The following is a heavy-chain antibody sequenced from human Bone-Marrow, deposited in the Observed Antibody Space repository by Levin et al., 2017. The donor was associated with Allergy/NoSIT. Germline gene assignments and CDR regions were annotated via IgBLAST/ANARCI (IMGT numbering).Heavy chain of an antibody. D-gene: IGHD4-17*01. CDR1: VGSIRSGGYY. CDR2: IYHSGRP. CDR3: AREGEYGDSYD. J-gene: IGHJ4*02. Sequence: LRLSCTDSVGSIRSGGYYWNWIRQHPGKGLEWIGYIYHSGRPNYNPSFKRRVTISEDRSKNQVSLKLSSVTVADTAIYYCAREGEYGDSYDWGQGILVTVSS. V-gene: IGHV4-31*03.